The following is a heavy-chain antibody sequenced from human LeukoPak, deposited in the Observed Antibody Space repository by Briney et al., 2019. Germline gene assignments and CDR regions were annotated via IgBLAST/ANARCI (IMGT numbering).Heavy chain of an antibody. J-gene: IGHJ4*02. CDR1: GYTFTSYY. CDR3: ASESSVSYYSVVIPLHY. V-gene: IGHV1-2*02. CDR2: INPSSGGT. Sequence: GASVKVSCKASGYTFTSYYMHWVRQAPGQGLEWMGGINPSSGGTNYAQKFQGRVTMTRDTSISTAYMELSRLRSEDTAVYYCASESSVSYYSVVIPLHYWAQGTLVSLPS. D-gene: IGHD3-10*01.